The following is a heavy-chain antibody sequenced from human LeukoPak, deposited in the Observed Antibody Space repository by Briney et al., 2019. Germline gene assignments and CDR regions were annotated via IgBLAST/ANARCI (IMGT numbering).Heavy chain of an antibody. CDR2: IYPGDSDT. V-gene: IGHV5-51*01. J-gene: IGHJ4*02. Sequence: GESLKISCKGSGYSFTSYWIGWVRQMPGKGLEWMGIIYPGDSDTRYSPSFQGQVTISADKSISTAYLQWSSLKASDTAMYYCARGMGLEPAAIFFDYWGQGTLATVSS. CDR3: ARGMGLEPAAIFFDY. D-gene: IGHD2-2*01. CDR1: GYSFTSYW.